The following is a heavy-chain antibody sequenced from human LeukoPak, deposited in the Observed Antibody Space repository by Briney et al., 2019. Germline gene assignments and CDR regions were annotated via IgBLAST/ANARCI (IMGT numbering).Heavy chain of an antibody. J-gene: IGHJ4*02. CDR3: ARERTPGYFDY. CDR1: GGSISSGDYY. Sequence: SQTLSLTCTVSGGSISSGDYYWSWIRQPPGKGLGWIGYIYYSGSTYYNPSLKSRLTISLDTSKNQFSLRLSSVTAADTAVYYCARERTPGYFDYWGQGTLVTVSS. V-gene: IGHV4-30-4*08. CDR2: IYYSGST.